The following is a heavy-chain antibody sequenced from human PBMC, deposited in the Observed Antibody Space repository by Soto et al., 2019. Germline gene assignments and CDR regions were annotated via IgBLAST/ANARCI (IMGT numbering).Heavy chain of an antibody. CDR2: IYYSGST. CDR1: GGSISSGGYY. CDR3: ASVDSGFFWGYLFDY. D-gene: IGHD3-16*01. Sequence: QVQLQESGPGLVKPSQTLSLTCTVSGGSISSGGYYWTWIRQHPGKGLEWIGYIYYSGSTYYNPSLRSPVAISVDTSNTPFSLTVICVIAADTAVYYGASVDSGFFWGYLFDYWGQGTQVTVSS. J-gene: IGHJ4*02. V-gene: IGHV4-31*01.